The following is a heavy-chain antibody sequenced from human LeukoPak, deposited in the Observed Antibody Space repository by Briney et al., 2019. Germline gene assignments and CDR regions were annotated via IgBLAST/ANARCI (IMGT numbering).Heavy chain of an antibody. V-gene: IGHV3-30-3*01. CDR3: AKGAIVGGGDAFDF. Sequence: GRSLRLSCAASGFTFSSYAINWVRQAPGKGLEWVAVISYDGSYEYYGDSVKGRFTISRDNVKNTLYLQMNSLRAEDTAVYYCAKGAIVGGGDAFDFWGQGTMVTVSS. CDR2: ISYDGSYE. D-gene: IGHD1-26*01. J-gene: IGHJ3*01. CDR1: GFTFSSYA.